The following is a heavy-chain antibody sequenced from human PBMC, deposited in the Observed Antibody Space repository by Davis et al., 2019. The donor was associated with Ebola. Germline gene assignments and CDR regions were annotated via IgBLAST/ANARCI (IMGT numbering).Heavy chain of an antibody. CDR3: TRDLKQPRPSYYYGMDV. J-gene: IGHJ6*02. CDR2: IYPGDSDT. D-gene: IGHD3-10*01. CDR1: GYSFTSYW. Sequence: GESLKISCKGSGYSFTSYWIGWVRQMPGKGLEWMGIIYPGDSDTRYSPSFQGQVTISADKSISTAYLQWSSLKASDTAMYYCTRDLKQPRPSYYYGMDVWGQGTTVTVSS. V-gene: IGHV5-51*01.